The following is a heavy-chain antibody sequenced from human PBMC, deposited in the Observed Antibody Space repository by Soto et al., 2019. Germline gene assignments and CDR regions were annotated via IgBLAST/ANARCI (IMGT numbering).Heavy chain of an antibody. J-gene: IGHJ6*02. CDR2: ISSSGSTI. CDR3: ARDYSNHYYYYGMDV. V-gene: IGHV3-48*03. D-gene: IGHD4-4*01. Sequence: GGSLRLSCAASGFTFSTFEMNWVRQAPGKGLEWLSYISSSGSTIYYADSVKGRFSISRDNAKNSLYLQMNSLRAEDMAVYYCARDYSNHYYYYGMDVWGQGTTVTVSS. CDR1: GFTFSTFE.